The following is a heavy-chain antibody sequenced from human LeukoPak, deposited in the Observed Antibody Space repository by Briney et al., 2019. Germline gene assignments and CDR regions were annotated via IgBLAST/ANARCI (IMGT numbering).Heavy chain of an antibody. J-gene: IGHJ4*02. CDR1: GFTFRSYG. CDR3: ATGCSSTSCFQPFDY. CDR2: ISYDGSNK. V-gene: IGHV3-30*03. D-gene: IGHD2-2*01. Sequence: GRSLRLSCAASGFTFRSYGMHWVRQAPGKGLEWVAVISYDGSNKYYADSVKGRFTISRDNSKNTLYLQMNSLRAEDTAVYYCATGCSSTSCFQPFDYWGQGTLVTVSS.